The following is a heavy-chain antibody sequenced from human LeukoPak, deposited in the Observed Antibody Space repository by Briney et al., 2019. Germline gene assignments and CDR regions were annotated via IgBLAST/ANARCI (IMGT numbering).Heavy chain of an antibody. CDR3: ARATASNWFDP. D-gene: IGHD2-21*01. V-gene: IGHV3-7*01. J-gene: IGHJ5*02. Sequence: GGSLRLSCVASGFSFSSYWMSWARQAPGKGLEWAANIKEDGSEKYYVDSVKGRFTISRDNAKNSLYLQMNSLRVEDTAVYYCARATASNWFDPWGQGTLVTVSS. CDR2: IKEDGSEK. CDR1: GFSFSSYW.